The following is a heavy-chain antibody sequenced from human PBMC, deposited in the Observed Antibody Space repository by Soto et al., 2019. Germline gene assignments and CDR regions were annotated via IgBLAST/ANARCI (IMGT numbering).Heavy chain of an antibody. CDR1: GYSFTSYW. Sequence: PGESLKISCKGSGYSFTSYWISWVRQMPGKGLEWMGRIDPSDSYTNYSPSFQGHVTISADKSISTAYLQWSSLKASDTAVYYCARHGIVVVPAAIGEDYYYGMDVWGQGTTVTVSS. CDR3: ARHGIVVVPAAIGEDYYYGMDV. J-gene: IGHJ6*02. V-gene: IGHV5-10-1*01. D-gene: IGHD2-2*01. CDR2: IDPSDSYT.